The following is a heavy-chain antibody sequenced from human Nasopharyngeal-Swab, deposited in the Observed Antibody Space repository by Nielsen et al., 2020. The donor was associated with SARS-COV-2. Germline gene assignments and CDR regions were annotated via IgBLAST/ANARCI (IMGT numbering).Heavy chain of an antibody. CDR3: VGSSWYGDHYYYYGMDV. Sequence: SETLSLTCTVSGGSISSSSYYWGWIRQPPGKGLEWIGSIYYSGSTYYNPSLKSRVTISVDTSKNQFSLKLSSVTAADTAVYYCVGSSWYGDHYYYYGMDVWSQGTTVTVSS. CDR1: GGSISSSSYY. D-gene: IGHD6-13*01. V-gene: IGHV4-39*07. J-gene: IGHJ6*02. CDR2: IYYSGST.